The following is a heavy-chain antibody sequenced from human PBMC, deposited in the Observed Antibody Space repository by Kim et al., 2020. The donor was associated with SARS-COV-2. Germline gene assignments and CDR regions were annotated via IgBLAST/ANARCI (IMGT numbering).Heavy chain of an antibody. J-gene: IGHJ4*02. CDR3: ARLVGGRSPNDS. V-gene: IGHV4-4*02. D-gene: IGHD2-2*01. Sequence: NDNPSLKSRVTISVDKSKNQFSRKLSSVTAADTAVYYCARLVGGRSPNDSWGQGTLVTVSS.